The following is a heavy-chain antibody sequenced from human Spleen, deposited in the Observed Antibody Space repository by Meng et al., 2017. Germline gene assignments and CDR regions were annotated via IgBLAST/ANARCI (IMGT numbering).Heavy chain of an antibody. D-gene: IGHD3-10*01. J-gene: IGHJ4*02. CDR1: VRSFMVFY. CDR3: AALWFGESLSDGGGRALDN. V-gene: IGHV4-34*01. CDR2: INHSGST. Sequence: PLAQWGVVRLRPSETLPLTWLVYVRSFMVFYGGWTRQPPGKGLEWIGEINHSGSTNYNPSLTSRVTISVDKSKNQFSLKLSSVTAADTAVYYCAALWFGESLSDGGGRALDNWGQGTLVTVSS.